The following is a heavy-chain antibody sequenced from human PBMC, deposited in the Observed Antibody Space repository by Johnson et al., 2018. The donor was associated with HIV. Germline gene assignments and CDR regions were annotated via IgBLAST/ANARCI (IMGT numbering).Heavy chain of an antibody. V-gene: IGHV3-30-3*01. J-gene: IGHJ3*02. Sequence: QLVESGGGVVQPGRSLRLSCAASGFTFSSYAMHWVRQAPGKGLEWVAVISYDGRHKYYADSVKGRFTISRDNSKNTLYLHMNSLRAEDTAVYYCAKDRYSSSPDAFDIWGQGTMVTVSS. CDR3: AKDRYSSSPDAFDI. D-gene: IGHD6-13*01. CDR1: GFTFSSYA. CDR2: ISYDGRHK.